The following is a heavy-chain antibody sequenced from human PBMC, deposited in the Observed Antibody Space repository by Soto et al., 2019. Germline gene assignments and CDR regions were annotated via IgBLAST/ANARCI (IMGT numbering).Heavy chain of an antibody. Sequence: PGGSLRLSCLASGFSFNSFNMNWIRRAPGRGLEWVASISVSGDNIYYGDSMQGRFTISRDNSKRSVFLDLNSLRVEDTAVYYCARDLGLLKSMFGYWGQGTLVTVSS. CDR2: ISVSGDNI. V-gene: IGHV3-21*01. CDR3: ARDLGLLKSMFGY. D-gene: IGHD2-8*01. CDR1: GFSFNSFN. J-gene: IGHJ4*02.